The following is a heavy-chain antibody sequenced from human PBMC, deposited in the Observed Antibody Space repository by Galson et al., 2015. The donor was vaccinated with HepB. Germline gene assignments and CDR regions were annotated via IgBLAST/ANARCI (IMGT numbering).Heavy chain of an antibody. V-gene: IGHV1-69*11. D-gene: IGHD6-6*01. J-gene: IGHJ5*02. Sequence: SVKVSCKASGGTFSSYAISWVRQAPGQGLEWMGRIIPILGTANYAQKFQGRVTITADESTSTAYMELSSLRSEDTAVYYCARDVGAARPYWFDPWGQGTLVTVSS. CDR2: IIPILGTA. CDR3: ARDVGAARPYWFDP. CDR1: GGTFSSYA.